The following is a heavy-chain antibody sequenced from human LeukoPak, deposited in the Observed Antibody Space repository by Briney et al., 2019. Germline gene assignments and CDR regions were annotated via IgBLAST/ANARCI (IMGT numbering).Heavy chain of an antibody. Sequence: GGSLRLSCAASGFTFSSYEMNWVRQAPGKGLEWVSYISGSGSTIYYADSVKGRFTISRDNAKNSLYLQMNSLRAEDTAVYYCARESYRGGYYFDYWGQGTLVTVSS. V-gene: IGHV3-48*03. D-gene: IGHD3-22*01. CDR3: ARESYRGGYYFDY. CDR1: GFTFSSYE. J-gene: IGHJ4*02. CDR2: ISGSGSTI.